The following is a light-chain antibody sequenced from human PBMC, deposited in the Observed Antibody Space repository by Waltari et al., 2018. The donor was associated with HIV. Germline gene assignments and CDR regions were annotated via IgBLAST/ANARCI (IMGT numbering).Light chain of an antibody. CDR1: NSHIGNNS. CDR2: DNN. J-gene: IGLJ2*01. V-gene: IGLV1-51*01. CDR3: GTWDSSLSAGV. Sequence: QSVLTQPPSVSAAPGQKVTISCPGSNSHIGNNSLYWYQQLPGTAPKLLIYDNNKRPSGIPDRFSGSKSGASATLGITGLQTGDEADYYCGTWDSSLSAGVFGGGTKLTVL.